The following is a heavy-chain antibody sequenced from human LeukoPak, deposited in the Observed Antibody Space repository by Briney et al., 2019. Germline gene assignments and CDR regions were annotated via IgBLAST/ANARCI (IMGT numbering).Heavy chain of an antibody. Sequence: SETLPLTCAVYGGSFSGYYWSWIRQPPGKGLEWIGEINHSGSTNYNPSLKSRVTISVDTSKNQFSLKLSSVTAADTAVYYSAREYSSGYYFDYWGQGTLVTVSS. D-gene: IGHD6-25*01. CDR2: INHSGST. V-gene: IGHV4-34*01. CDR1: GGSFSGYY. J-gene: IGHJ4*02. CDR3: AREYSSGYYFDY.